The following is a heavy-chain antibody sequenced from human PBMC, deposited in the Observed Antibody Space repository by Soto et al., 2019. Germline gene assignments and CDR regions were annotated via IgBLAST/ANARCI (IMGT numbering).Heavy chain of an antibody. J-gene: IGHJ6*02. Sequence: GGSLRLSCTASVFTFSSYAMHWVRQAPGKGLEWVAVISYDGGNKYYSVSVKGRFTISRDNSKNTLYLQMNSLRAEDTAVYYCARSGSGWYGPRDYYYGMDVWGQGTTVTVSS. CDR2: ISYDGGNK. CDR1: VFTFSSYA. V-gene: IGHV3-30-3*01. CDR3: ARSGSGWYGPRDYYYGMDV. D-gene: IGHD6-19*01.